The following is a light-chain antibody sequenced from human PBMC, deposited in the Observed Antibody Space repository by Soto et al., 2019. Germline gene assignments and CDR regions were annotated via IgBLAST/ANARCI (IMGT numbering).Light chain of an antibody. CDR3: SSFTNTITRYA. CDR2: EVS. V-gene: IGLV2-14*01. CDR1: SSDVGGYNY. J-gene: IGLJ1*01. Sequence: LTQPASVSWFPGQSITISCTRTSSDVGGYNYVSWFQHHPGKAPKLIIYEVSYRPSGVSNRFSGSKSGDTASLTISGLQAEDEADYYCSSFTNTITRYAFGTGTKVTVL.